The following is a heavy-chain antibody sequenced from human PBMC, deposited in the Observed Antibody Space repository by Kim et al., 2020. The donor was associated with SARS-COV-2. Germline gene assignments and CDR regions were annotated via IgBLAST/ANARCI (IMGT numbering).Heavy chain of an antibody. J-gene: IGHJ4*01. D-gene: IGHD3-22*01. Sequence: GGSLRLSCAASGLTFSTYAMTWVRQAPGKGLEWVSAVSGNGAKTFYADSVKGRFTISRDNSKNTLNLQMNSLRAEDTAVYYCAKGGLGYYDSSGYNYWG. CDR2: VSGNGAKT. V-gene: IGHV3-23*01. CDR3: AKGGLGYYDSSGYNY. CDR1: GLTFSTYA.